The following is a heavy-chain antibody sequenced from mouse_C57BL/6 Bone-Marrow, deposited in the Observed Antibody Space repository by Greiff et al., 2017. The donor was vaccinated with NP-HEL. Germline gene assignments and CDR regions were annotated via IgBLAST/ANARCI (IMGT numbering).Heavy chain of an antibody. Sequence: QVQLQQPGAELVKPGASVKLSCTASGYTFTSYWMHWVQQRPGRGLEWIGRIDPSSGGTKYHEKFKSKSTLTVDKPSSPAYMQLSSLTSADSAVDDCARRHYGSSYGYFDYWGQGTTLTVSS. D-gene: IGHD1-1*01. CDR3: ARRHYGSSYGYFDY. CDR2: IDPSSGGT. CDR1: GYTFTSYW. J-gene: IGHJ2*01. V-gene: IGHV1-72*01.